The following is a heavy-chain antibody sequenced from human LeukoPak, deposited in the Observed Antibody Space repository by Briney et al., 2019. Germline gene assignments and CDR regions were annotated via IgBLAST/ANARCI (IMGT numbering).Heavy chain of an antibody. CDR1: GGSFSGYY. J-gene: IGHJ4*02. CDR2: INHSGST. D-gene: IGHD3-22*01. Sequence: SETLSLTCAVYGGSFSGYYWSWIRQPPGKGLEWIGEINHSGSTNYNPSLKSRVTISVDTSKNQFSLKLNSVAAADTAVYYCARGGTVVVISIYYFDYWGQGTLVTVSS. V-gene: IGHV4-34*01. CDR3: ARGGTVVVISIYYFDY.